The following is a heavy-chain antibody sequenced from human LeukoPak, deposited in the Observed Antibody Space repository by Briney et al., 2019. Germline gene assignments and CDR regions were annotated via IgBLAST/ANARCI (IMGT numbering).Heavy chain of an antibody. CDR2: ISSSDSTI. CDR1: GFTFSFYT. J-gene: IGHJ5*02. Sequence: GGSLRLSCAASGFTFSFYTMNWVRQAPGKGLEWVSYISSSDSTIYYADSVKGRFTISRDNAKNSLYLQMNSPRDEDTAVYYCARDFTLDPWGQGTLVTVSS. V-gene: IGHV3-48*02. CDR3: ARDFTLDP.